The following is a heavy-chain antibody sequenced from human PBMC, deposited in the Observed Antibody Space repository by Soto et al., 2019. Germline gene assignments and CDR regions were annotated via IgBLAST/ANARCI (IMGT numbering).Heavy chain of an antibody. Sequence: ETLSLTCTVSGGSISSSSYYWGWIRQPPGKGLEWIGSIYYSGSTYYNPSLKSRVTISVDTSKNQFSLKLSSVTAADTAVYYCARHVRYYFDYWGQGTLVTVSS. CDR3: ARHVRYYFDY. V-gene: IGHV4-39*01. CDR2: IYYSGST. J-gene: IGHJ4*02. CDR1: GGSISSSSYY.